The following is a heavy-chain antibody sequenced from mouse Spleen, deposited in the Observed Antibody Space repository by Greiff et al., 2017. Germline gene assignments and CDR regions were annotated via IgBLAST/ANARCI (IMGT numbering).Heavy chain of an antibody. CDR1: GYTFTSYW. J-gene: IGHJ4*01. V-gene: IGHV1-64*01. CDR3: ARGEVRRGYAMDY. D-gene: IGHD2-14*01. CDR2: IHPNSGST. Sequence: QVQLQQPGAELVKPGASVKLSCKASGYTFTSYWMHWVKQRPGQGLEWIGMIHPNSGSTNYNEKFKSKATLTVDKSSSTAYMQLSSLTSEDSAVYYCARGEVRRGYAMDYWGQGTSVTVSS.